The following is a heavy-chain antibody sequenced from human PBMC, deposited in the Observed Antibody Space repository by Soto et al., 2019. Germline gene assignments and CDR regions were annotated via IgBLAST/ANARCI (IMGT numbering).Heavy chain of an antibody. J-gene: IGHJ6*03. V-gene: IGHV3-23*01. CDR3: ARNLDFYSYVDV. CDR1: GFTFSHYA. CDR2: ISGVGDTT. Sequence: EVQLLESGGDFVQAGGALRLSCAVSGFTFSHYAMSWVRQAPGKGLEWVAAISGVGDTTYYADSVKGRFTISRDNSQSTLFLQMDSLRAGDTALYFCARNLDFYSYVDVWGKGTRVTVSS.